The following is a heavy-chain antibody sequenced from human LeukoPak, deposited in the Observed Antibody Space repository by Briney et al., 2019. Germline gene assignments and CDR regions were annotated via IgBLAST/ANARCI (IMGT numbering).Heavy chain of an antibody. Sequence: GGSLRLSCAASGFTFSSYAMSWVRQAPGKGLEWVSAISGSGGSTYYADSVKGRFTISRDNSKNTLYLQMDSLRAEDTAVYYCAKPQTGTKGYYYYYYMDVWGKGTTVTVSS. CDR2: ISGSGGST. J-gene: IGHJ6*03. CDR1: GFTFSSYA. D-gene: IGHD1-1*01. CDR3: AKPQTGTKGYYYYYYMDV. V-gene: IGHV3-23*01.